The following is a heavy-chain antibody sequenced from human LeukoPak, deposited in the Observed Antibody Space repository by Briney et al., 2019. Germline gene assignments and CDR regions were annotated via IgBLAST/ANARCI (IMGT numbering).Heavy chain of an antibody. Sequence: PGGSLRLSCAASGFTFSSYEMHWVRQAPGKGLECVSYISSSGRTIYYADSVKGRFTISRDNAKNSLYLQMNSLRAEDTAIYYCARDYGGSSPFDYWGQGTLVTVSS. CDR2: ISSSGRTI. CDR3: ARDYGGSSPFDY. V-gene: IGHV3-48*03. D-gene: IGHD4-23*01. J-gene: IGHJ4*02. CDR1: GFTFSSYE.